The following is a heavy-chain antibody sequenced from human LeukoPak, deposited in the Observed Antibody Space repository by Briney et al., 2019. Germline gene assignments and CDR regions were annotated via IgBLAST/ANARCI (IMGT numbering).Heavy chain of an antibody. CDR1: GFPLRSYG. D-gene: IGHD6-13*01. V-gene: IGHV3-23*01. CDR3: AKGHGSSWSILDV. CDR2: ISGSGDST. Sequence: GGTLRLSCATSGFPLRSYGMSWVRQAPGKGLEWVSAISGSGDSTYSADSVKGRFTISRDSSKNTLSLQMNSLRAEDTAIYYCAKGHGSSWSILDVWGKGTTVTISS. J-gene: IGHJ6*04.